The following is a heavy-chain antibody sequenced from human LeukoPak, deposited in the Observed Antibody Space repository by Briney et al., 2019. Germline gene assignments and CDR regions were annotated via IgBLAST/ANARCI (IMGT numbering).Heavy chain of an antibody. CDR2: IYYSGRT. Sequence: AETLSLTCTVSGGSISSYYWSWTRQPPGEGLEWNGYIYYSGRTNYNPSLKSRVTISVDTSKNQFSLKLSSVTAADTAVYYCARKPGIAVAGYYYYYGMDVWGKGTTVTVSS. J-gene: IGHJ6*04. V-gene: IGHV4-59*01. D-gene: IGHD6-19*01. CDR3: ARKPGIAVAGYYYYYGMDV. CDR1: GGSISSYY.